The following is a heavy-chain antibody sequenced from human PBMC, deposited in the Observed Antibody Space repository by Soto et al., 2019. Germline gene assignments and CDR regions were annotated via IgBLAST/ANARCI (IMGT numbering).Heavy chain of an antibody. CDR2: ISYDGSNK. Sequence: GGSLRLSCAASGFTFSSYGMHWVRQAPGKGLEWVAVISYDGSNKYYADSVKGRFTISRDNSKNTLYLQMNSLRAEDTAIYYCVRGLYTGSPHFFFWGQGTLVTVSS. V-gene: IGHV3-30*03. D-gene: IGHD1-26*01. CDR1: GFTFSSYG. J-gene: IGHJ4*01. CDR3: VRGLYTGSPHFFF.